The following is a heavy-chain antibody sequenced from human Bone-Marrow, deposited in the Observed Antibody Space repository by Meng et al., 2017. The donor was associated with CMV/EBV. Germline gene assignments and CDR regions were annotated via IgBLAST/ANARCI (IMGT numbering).Heavy chain of an antibody. J-gene: IGHJ6*01. V-gene: IGHV3-33*06. CDR1: GFTFSSYG. CDR3: AKGKGPVLRFLEWLPPKAYYYYYYGMDV. Sequence: GESLKISCAASGFTFSSYGVHWVRQAPGKGLEWVAVIWYDGSNKYYADSVKGRFTISRDNSKNTLYLQMNSLRAEDTAVYYCAKGKGPVLRFLEWLPPKAYYYYYYGMDVWGQGTTVTVSS. CDR2: IWYDGSNK. D-gene: IGHD3-3*01.